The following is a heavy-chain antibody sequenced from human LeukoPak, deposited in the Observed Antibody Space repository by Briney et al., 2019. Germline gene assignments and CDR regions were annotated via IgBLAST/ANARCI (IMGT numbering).Heavy chain of an antibody. J-gene: IGHJ3*02. Sequence: PSETLSLTCAVYGGSFSGYYWSWIRQPPGKGLEWIGEINHSGSTNYNPSLKSRVTISVDTSKNQFSLKLSSVTAADTAVYYCARGPRPSNSGGDVFDIWGQGTMVTVSS. CDR3: ARGPRPSNSGGDVFDI. CDR2: INHSGST. V-gene: IGHV4-34*01. CDR1: GGSFSGYY. D-gene: IGHD4-11*01.